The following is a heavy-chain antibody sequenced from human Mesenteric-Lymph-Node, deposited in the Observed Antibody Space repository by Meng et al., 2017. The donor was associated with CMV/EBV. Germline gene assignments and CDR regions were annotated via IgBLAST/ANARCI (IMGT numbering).Heavy chain of an antibody. J-gene: IGHJ5*02. D-gene: IGHD6-13*01. CDR1: GGTFSSYT. Sequence: QVQLVQSGSEVKKPGSSVKVSCKASGGTFSSYTISWVRQAPGQGLEWMGRIIPILGIANYAQKFQGRVTITADKSTSTAYMELSSLRSEETSVYYCAGGIAAAGSRWFDPWGQGTLVTVSS. CDR3: AGGIAAAGSRWFDP. V-gene: IGHV1-69*02. CDR2: IIPILGIA.